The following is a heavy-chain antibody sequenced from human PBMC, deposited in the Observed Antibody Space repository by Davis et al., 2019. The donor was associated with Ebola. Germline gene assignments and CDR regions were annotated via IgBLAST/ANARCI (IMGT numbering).Heavy chain of an antibody. CDR2: IYHSGST. V-gene: IGHV4-4*02. J-gene: IGHJ3*02. CDR1: GGSISSSNW. CDR3: ARRDTALDPDAFDI. Sequence: MPSETLSLTCAVSGGSISSSNWWSCVRHPPGKGLEWIGEIYHSGSTNYNPSLKSRVTISVDKSKNQFSLKLSSVTAADTAVYYCARRDTALDPDAFDIWGQGTLVTVSS. D-gene: IGHD5-18*01.